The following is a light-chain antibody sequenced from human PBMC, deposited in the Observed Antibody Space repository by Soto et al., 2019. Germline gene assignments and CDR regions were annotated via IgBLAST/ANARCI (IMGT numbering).Light chain of an antibody. Sequence: QSALTQPASVSGSPGQSITISCTGTRSDVGSYNLVSWYQQHPGKAPKLMIYEGSKRPSGVSNRFAGSKSGNTASLTISGLQTEDEADYSCCSYAGTDVVGTGTKVTVL. CDR3: CSYAGTDV. V-gene: IGLV2-23*01. CDR1: RSDVGSYNL. J-gene: IGLJ1*01. CDR2: EGS.